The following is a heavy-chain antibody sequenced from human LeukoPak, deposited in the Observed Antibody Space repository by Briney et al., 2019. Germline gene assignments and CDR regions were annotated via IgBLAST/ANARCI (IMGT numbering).Heavy chain of an antibody. J-gene: IGHJ4*02. D-gene: IGHD3-10*01. Sequence: GGSLRLSCAASGFTFSTYGMHWVRQAPGKGLEWVAVISYDGTYKDYADSVKGRFTISRDNSKNTLYLQMNSLRAEDTAVYYCAKDPYGSGSWGQGTLVTVSS. V-gene: IGHV3-30*18. CDR3: AKDPYGSGS. CDR1: GFTFSTYG. CDR2: ISYDGTYK.